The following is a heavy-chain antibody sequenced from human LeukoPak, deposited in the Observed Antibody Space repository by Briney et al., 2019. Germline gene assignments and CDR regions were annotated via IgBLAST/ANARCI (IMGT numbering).Heavy chain of an antibody. J-gene: IGHJ6*02. CDR1: GFTFSSYA. V-gene: IGHV3-21*04. CDR3: ARLTEEYCSGGSCYSTFRNYYGMDV. Sequence: GGSLRLSCAASGFTFSSYAMSWVRQAPGKGLEWVSSISSSSSYIYYADSVKGRFTISRDNAKNSLYLQMNSLRAEDTAVYYCARLTEEYCSGGSCYSTFRNYYGMDVWGQGTTVTVSS. D-gene: IGHD2-15*01. CDR2: ISSSSSYI.